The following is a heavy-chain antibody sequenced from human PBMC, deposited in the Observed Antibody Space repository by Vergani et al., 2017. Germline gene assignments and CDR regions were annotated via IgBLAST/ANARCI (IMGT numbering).Heavy chain of an antibody. CDR2: ISYDGSNK. Sequence: VQLVESGGGLVQPGGSLRLSCAASGFTFSSYAMHWVRQAPGKGLEWVAVISYDGSNKYYADSVKGRFTISRDNSKNTLYLQMNSLRAEDTAVYYCARDMSYLDYWGQGTLVTVSS. V-gene: IGHV3-30-3*01. D-gene: IGHD1-26*01. CDR1: GFTFSSYA. CDR3: ARDMSYLDY. J-gene: IGHJ4*02.